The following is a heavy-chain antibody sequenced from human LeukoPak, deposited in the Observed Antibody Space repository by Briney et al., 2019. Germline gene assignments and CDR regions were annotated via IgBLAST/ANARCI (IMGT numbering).Heavy chain of an antibody. CDR2: IKQDGSEK. D-gene: IGHD6-13*01. CDR1: GFTFSSYW. J-gene: IGHJ4*02. Sequence: GGSLRHSCAASGFTFSSYWMSWVRQAPGKGLERVAKIKQDGSEKYYVDSVKGRFTISRDNAKNSLYLQMNSLRAEDTAVYYCAREGSSSSSWYSTYWGQGTLVTVSS. CDR3: AREGSSSSSWYSTY. V-gene: IGHV3-7*04.